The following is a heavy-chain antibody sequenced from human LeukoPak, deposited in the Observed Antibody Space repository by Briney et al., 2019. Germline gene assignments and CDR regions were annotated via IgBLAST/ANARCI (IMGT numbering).Heavy chain of an antibody. Sequence: WVRQAPGKGLEXVSIIGISGGGIHYADSVKGRFTISRDNSKNTLYLQMNSLRAEDTAVYYCAIDPNWGVDYWGQGVLVTVSS. D-gene: IGHD7-27*01. CDR2: IGISGGGI. V-gene: IGHV3-23*01. J-gene: IGHJ4*02. CDR3: AIDPNWGVDY.